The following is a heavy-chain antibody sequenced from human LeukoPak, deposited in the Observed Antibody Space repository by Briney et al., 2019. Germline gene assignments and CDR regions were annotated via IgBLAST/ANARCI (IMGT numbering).Heavy chain of an antibody. Sequence: SETLSLTCTVSGGSISSYYWSWIRQPAGKGLEWIGRIYTTGSTNYNPSLKSRVTMSSGTSKNQLSLKLTSVTAADTAVYYCARGAGDDLDYWGQGTLVSVSS. CDR1: GGSISSYY. V-gene: IGHV4-4*07. CDR3: ARGAGDDLDY. D-gene: IGHD7-27*01. CDR2: IYTTGST. J-gene: IGHJ4*02.